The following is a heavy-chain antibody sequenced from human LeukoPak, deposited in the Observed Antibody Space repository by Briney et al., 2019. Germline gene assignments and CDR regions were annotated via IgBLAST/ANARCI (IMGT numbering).Heavy chain of an antibody. CDR1: GFTFSSYS. Sequence: PGGSLRLSCAASGFTFSSYSMNWVRRAPGKGLEWVSYISSSSSTIYYADSVKGRFTISRDNSKNTLYLQMNSLRAEDTAVYYCARDEYGGYVASRDYYYYYGMDVWGQGTTVTVSS. D-gene: IGHD5-12*01. CDR2: ISSSSSTI. V-gene: IGHV3-48*01. CDR3: ARDEYGGYVASRDYYYYYGMDV. J-gene: IGHJ6*02.